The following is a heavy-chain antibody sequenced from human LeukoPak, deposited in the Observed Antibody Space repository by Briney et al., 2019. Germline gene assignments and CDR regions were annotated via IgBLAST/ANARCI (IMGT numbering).Heavy chain of an antibody. CDR3: ARLITPKNWFDP. CDR1: GGSISPYY. CDR2: IYYSGST. V-gene: IGHV4-39*01. D-gene: IGHD3-22*01. J-gene: IGHJ5*02. Sequence: PSETLSLTCTVSGGSISPYYWSWIRQPPGKGLEWIGSIYYSGSTYYNPSLKSRVTISVDTSKNQFSLKLSSVTAADTAVYYCARLITPKNWFDPWGQGTLVTVSS.